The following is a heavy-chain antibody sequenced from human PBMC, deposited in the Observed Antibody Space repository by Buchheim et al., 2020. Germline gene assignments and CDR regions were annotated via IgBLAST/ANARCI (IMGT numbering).Heavy chain of an antibody. CDR1: GGSFSGYY. CDR2: INHSGST. D-gene: IGHD2-2*01. J-gene: IGHJ4*02. CDR3: ASEIQLLSGEEDDY. Sequence: QVQLQQWGAGLLKPSETLSLTCAVYGGSFSGYYWSWIRQPPGKGLEWIGEINHSGSTNYNPSLKSRVTISVDTSKNQLSLTLSSVTAADTAVYYCASEIQLLSGEEDDYWGQGTL. V-gene: IGHV4-34*01.